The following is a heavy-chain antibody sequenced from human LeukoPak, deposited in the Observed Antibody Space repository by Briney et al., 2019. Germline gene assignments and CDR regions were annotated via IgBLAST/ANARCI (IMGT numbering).Heavy chain of an antibody. D-gene: IGHD3-9*01. CDR1: GFSFSNYS. J-gene: IGHJ6*02. CDR2: ISRSSTFI. Sequence: GGSLRLSCAASGFSFSNYSMNWVRQAPGKGLEWVSSISRSSTFIYYADSVKGRFTISRGNAKNSLYLQMNSLRAEDTAVYYCARDQSSYDDILTGYLFYYALDVWGQGTTVTASS. V-gene: IGHV3-21*01. CDR3: ARDQSSYDDILTGYLFYYALDV.